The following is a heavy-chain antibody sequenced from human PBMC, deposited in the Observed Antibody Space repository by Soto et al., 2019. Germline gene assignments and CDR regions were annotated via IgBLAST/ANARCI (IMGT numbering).Heavy chain of an antibody. J-gene: IGHJ3*02. D-gene: IGHD2-15*01. CDR1: GYTFTSYY. V-gene: IGHV1-46*03. CDR2: INPSGGST. CDR3: AREEVVAGDAFDI. Sequence: QVQLVQSGAEVKKPGASVKVSCKASGYTFTSYYMHWVRQAPGQGLEWMGIINPSGGSTSYAQKFQGIVTMTRDTSTSTVYMELSSLRSEDTAVYYCAREEVVAGDAFDIWGQGTMVTVSS.